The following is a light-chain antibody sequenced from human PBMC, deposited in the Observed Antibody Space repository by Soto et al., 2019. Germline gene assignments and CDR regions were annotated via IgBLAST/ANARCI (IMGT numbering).Light chain of an antibody. J-gene: IGKJ3*01. CDR1: QSVSSD. CDR3: QQYNDWPPIT. V-gene: IGKV3-15*01. Sequence: EVVMTQSPATLSLSPGERATLSCRASQSVSSDLAWYQQKPGQAPRLLIYGASTRSTDIPARFSGGGSGTEFTLTTSNLQSDDFVIYYCQQYNDWPPITFGPGTKVDIK. CDR2: GAS.